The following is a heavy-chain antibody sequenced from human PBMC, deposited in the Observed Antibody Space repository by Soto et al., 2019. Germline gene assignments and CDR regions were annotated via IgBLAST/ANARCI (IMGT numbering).Heavy chain of an antibody. Sequence: SETLSLTCAVSGYSISSGYYWGWIRQPPGKGLEWIGSIYHSGSTYYSPSLKSRVTISVDTSKNQFSLKLSSVTAADTAVYYCARDRFVQVEPREYYYYGMDVWGQGTTVTVSS. D-gene: IGHD1-1*01. CDR1: GYSISSGYY. V-gene: IGHV4-38-2*02. J-gene: IGHJ6*02. CDR3: ARDRFVQVEPREYYYYGMDV. CDR2: IYHSGST.